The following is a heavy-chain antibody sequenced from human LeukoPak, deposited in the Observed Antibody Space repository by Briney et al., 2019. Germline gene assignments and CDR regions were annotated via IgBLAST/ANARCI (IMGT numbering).Heavy chain of an antibody. CDR1: GDSVSNNNAA. V-gene: IGHV6-1*01. Sequence: SQTLSLTCAISGDSVSNNNAAWNWIRQSPSRGLESLGRTYYRSKWYTEYAVSVSSRITINPDASKNQFSLQLNSVTPEDTAVYYCASSSLRGSDAFDIWGQGTMVTVSS. D-gene: IGHD3-16*01. CDR2: TYYRSKWYT. J-gene: IGHJ3*02. CDR3: ASSSLRGSDAFDI.